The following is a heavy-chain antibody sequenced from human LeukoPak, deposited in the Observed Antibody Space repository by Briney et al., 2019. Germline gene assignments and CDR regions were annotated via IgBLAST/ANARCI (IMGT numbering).Heavy chain of an antibody. CDR3: ARHPFATPFDH. V-gene: IGHV4-34*01. D-gene: IGHD2-15*01. J-gene: IGHJ4*02. CDR2: INRSGGT. Sequence: SSETLSLTCAVYGGSFSGYYWTWIRQPPGKGLEWIGEINRSGGTHYNPSLKSRVTISVDTSKNQFSLRLTSVTAADTAVYYCARHPFATPFDHWGRGTLVTVSS. CDR1: GGSFSGYY.